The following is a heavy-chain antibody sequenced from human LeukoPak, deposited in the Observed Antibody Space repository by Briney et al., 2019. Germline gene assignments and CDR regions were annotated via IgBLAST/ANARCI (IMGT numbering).Heavy chain of an antibody. CDR1: GSRFINYW. Sequence: GAPLQISCQGSGSRFINYWIGWVRQMPGKGLEWMGIIYPADSVTVYSPSFQGQVTISDDKSIGTAYLQWSSLKASDTAIYYCARGGPAYALDYWGQGTLVIVSS. CDR3: ARGGPAYALDY. J-gene: IGHJ4*02. D-gene: IGHD2-2*01. CDR2: IYPADSVT. V-gene: IGHV5-51*01.